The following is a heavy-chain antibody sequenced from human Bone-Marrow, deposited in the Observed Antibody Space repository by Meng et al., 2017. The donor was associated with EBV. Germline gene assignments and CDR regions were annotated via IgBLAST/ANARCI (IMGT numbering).Heavy chain of an antibody. CDR1: GFTFDEYA. Sequence: VKLVWYGGVLVQPGGSMRLYCADSGFTFDEYAMHWVRQVPGKDLEWVSGISWNSGNIGYADSVKGRFTISRDNAKNSLYLQVNSLRAEDTAFYFCVKDKIDGYSSRWAFEYWGQGTLVTVSS. CDR2: ISWNSGNI. V-gene: IGHV3-9*01. D-gene: IGHD2-2*01. J-gene: IGHJ4*02. CDR3: VKDKIDGYSSRWAFEY.